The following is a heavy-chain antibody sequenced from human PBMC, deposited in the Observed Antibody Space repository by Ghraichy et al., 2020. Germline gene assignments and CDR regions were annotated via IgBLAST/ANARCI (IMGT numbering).Heavy chain of an antibody. Sequence: GESLNISCAASGFTLRSYAMSWVRQVPGKGLEWVSGISGSGDSTHYADSVKGRFTISRDNSKNTLYLQMNSLRVEDTAVYYCAKDSGAYYDPGWYFDLWGRGTLVTVSS. V-gene: IGHV3-23*01. J-gene: IGHJ2*01. CDR3: AKDSGAYYDPGWYFDL. CDR1: GFTLRSYA. CDR2: ISGSGDST. D-gene: IGHD3-22*01.